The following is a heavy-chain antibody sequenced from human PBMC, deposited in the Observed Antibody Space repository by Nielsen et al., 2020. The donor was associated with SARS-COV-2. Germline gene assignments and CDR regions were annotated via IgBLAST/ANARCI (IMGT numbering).Heavy chain of an antibody. J-gene: IGHJ6*02. D-gene: IGHD6-13*01. Sequence: VRQAPGKGLEWVSVIYSGGSTYYADSVKGRFAISRDNSKNTLYLQMNSLKTEDTAVYYCTTDGDSSSWYSGYYYYYGMDVWGQGTTVTVSS. V-gene: IGHV3-53*01. CDR3: TTDGDSSSWYSGYYYYYGMDV. CDR2: IYSGGST.